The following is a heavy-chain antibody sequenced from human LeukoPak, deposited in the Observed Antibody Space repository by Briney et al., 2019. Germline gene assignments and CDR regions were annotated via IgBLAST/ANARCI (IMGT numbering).Heavy chain of an antibody. V-gene: IGHV4-39*02. J-gene: IGHJ4*02. CDR1: GDSVSTINSY. CDR3: ARLRKGRYFDYFFES. Sequence: SETLSLTCTVSGDSVSTINSYWGWIRQPPGKGLQWIGNVYYSGKANYSPSLRSRVPMSVDTSKNRFSLKMTSVTAADTAVYFCARLRKGRYFDYFFESWGQGTLVTVSS. D-gene: IGHD3-9*01. CDR2: VYYSGKA.